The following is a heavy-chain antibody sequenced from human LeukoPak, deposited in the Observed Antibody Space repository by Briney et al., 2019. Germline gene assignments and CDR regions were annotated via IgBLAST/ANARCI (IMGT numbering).Heavy chain of an antibody. V-gene: IGHV1-2*02. J-gene: IGHJ5*02. Sequence: ASVKVSCKASGYTFTGYYMHWVRQAAGHGLEWMGWINPKSGGTNYAQTFQGRVTMTRDASIHTAYMERSRLRSDDTAVYYRAREEYGFDPWGQGTLVTVSS. CDR1: GYTFTGYY. CDR3: AREEYGFDP. D-gene: IGHD2-2*01. CDR2: INPKSGGT.